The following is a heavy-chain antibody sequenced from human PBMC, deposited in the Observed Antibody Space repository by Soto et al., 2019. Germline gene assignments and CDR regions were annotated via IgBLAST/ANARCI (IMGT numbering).Heavy chain of an antibody. CDR2: IWYDGSNK. V-gene: IGHV3-33*01. D-gene: IGHD1-7*01. Sequence: PGGSVRLSXAASGFTFSSYGMHWVRQAPGKGLEWVAVIWYDGSNKYYADSVKGRFTISRDNSKNTLYLQMNSLRAEDTAVYYCARDHWNYGHYYYGMDVWGQGTTVTVSS. CDR3: ARDHWNYGHYYYGMDV. CDR1: GFTFSSYG. J-gene: IGHJ6*02.